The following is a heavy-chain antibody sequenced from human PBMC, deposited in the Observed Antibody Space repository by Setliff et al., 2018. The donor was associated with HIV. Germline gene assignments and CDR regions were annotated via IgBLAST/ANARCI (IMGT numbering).Heavy chain of an antibody. Sequence: ASVKVSCKASGYPFSGYGISWVRQAPGQGLGWMGWISAYSGDTNYAQKFQGRVTITRDTSANTAYMELSSLRTEDTAVYYCARGSCSGCYLSDYWGLGTLVTVPS. CDR3: ARGSCSGCYLSDY. V-gene: IGHV1-18*01. CDR1: GYPFSGYG. D-gene: IGHD6-19*01. CDR2: ISAYSGDT. J-gene: IGHJ4*02.